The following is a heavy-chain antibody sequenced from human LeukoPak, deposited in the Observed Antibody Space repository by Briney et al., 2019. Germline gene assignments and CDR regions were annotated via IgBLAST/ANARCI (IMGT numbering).Heavy chain of an antibody. CDR3: AITSMVKLFDF. J-gene: IGHJ4*02. Sequence: GASVKVSCKASGYTFTGYYMHWVRQAPGQGLEWMGGFDPEDGEIIYAQKFQGRLTMTEDTSTDTAYMELSSLRSEDTAVYFCAITSMVKLFDFWGQGTLVTVSS. CDR2: FDPEDGEI. CDR1: GYTFTGYY. D-gene: IGHD5-18*01. V-gene: IGHV1-24*01.